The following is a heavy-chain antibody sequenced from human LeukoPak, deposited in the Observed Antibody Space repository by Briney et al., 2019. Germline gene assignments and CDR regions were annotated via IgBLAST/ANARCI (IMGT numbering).Heavy chain of an antibody. CDR3: ARDSVVVPAAIYGMDV. CDR2: ISAYNGNT. V-gene: IGHV1-18*01. Sequence: GASVKVSCKASGYTLTSYGISWVRQAPGQGLEWMGWISAYNGNTNYAQKLQGRVTMTTDTSTSTAYMELRSLRSDDTAVYYCARDSVVVPAAIYGMDVWGQGTTVTVSS. J-gene: IGHJ6*02. CDR1: GYTLTSYG. D-gene: IGHD2-2*02.